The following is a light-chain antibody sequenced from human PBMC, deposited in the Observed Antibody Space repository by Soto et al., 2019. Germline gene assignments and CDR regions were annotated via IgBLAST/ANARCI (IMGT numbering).Light chain of an antibody. V-gene: IGKV1-12*01. Sequence: IQMTQSPSSVSASVGARVTITCRASQGIRSWLAWYQQKPGKAPKLLIYAASRLQSGVPSRFSGSGSGTVFPITLSRRQPDDFVTDCCQQAKCLPFTFGHGNKVDIK. CDR3: QQAKCLPFT. J-gene: IGKJ3*01. CDR1: QGIRSW. CDR2: AAS.